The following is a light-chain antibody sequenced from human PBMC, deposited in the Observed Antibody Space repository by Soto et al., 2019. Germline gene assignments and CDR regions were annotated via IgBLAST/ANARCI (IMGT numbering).Light chain of an antibody. CDR2: DVS. V-gene: IGLV2-14*01. J-gene: IGLJ2*01. CDR1: SSDVGGYNY. CDR3: ISYTSSSTPRHVV. Sequence: QSVLTQPASVSGSPGQSITISCTGTSSDVGGYNYVSWYQQHPGKAPKLMIYDVSNRPSGVSNRFSGSKSGNTASLTISGLQAEDEADYYCISYTSSSTPRHVVFGGGTKLTVL.